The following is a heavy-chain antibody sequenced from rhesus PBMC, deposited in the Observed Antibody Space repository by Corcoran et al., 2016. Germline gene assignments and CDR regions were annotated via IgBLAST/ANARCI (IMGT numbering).Heavy chain of an antibody. J-gene: IGHJ3*01. Sequence: QLQLQESGPGLVKPSETLSVTCAVSGGSISSSYWSWIRQAPGKGLEWIGYIYGSGSSTTYNPSLKSRVTLSVDTSKNQFSLKLRSVTTADTAVYYCARDRTDYYYDSGYYGYDAFDFWGQGLRVTVSS. CDR1: GGSISSSY. D-gene: IGHD3-28*01. CDR3: ARDRTDYYYDSGYYGYDAFDF. CDR2: IYGSGSST. V-gene: IGHV4-169*02.